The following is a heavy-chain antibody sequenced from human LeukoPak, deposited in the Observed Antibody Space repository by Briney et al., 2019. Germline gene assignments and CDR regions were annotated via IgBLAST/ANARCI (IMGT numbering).Heavy chain of an antibody. D-gene: IGHD2-15*01. CDR1: GYSISSGYY. CDR3: ATSPLYCSGGSCYQGYFDY. Sequence: SETLSLTCAVSGYSISSGYYWGWIRQPPGKGLEGIGSIYHSGSTYYNPSLKSRVTISVDTSKNQFSLKLSSVTAADTAVYYCATSPLYCSGGSCYQGYFDYWGQGTLVTVSS. V-gene: IGHV4-38-2*01. J-gene: IGHJ4*02. CDR2: IYHSGST.